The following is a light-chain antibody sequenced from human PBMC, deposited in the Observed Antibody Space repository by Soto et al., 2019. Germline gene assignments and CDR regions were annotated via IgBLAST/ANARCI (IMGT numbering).Light chain of an antibody. J-gene: IGKJ4*01. CDR2: DAS. CDR3: QQYNRYSLT. Sequence: DIQMTQSPSTLSASVGDRVTITCRPSQSISSWLAWYQQKPGKAPKLLIYDASSLESGVPSRFSGSGSDTEFTLTINNLQPDDFATYHCQQYNRYSLTFGGGTKV. V-gene: IGKV1-5*01. CDR1: QSISSW.